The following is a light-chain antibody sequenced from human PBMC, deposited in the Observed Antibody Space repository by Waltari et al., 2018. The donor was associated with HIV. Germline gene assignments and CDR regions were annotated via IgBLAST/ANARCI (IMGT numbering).Light chain of an antibody. V-gene: IGLV2-8*01. J-gene: IGLJ2*01. CDR3: ASHAGSKDV. Sequence: QSALTQPPSASGSPGQSVPISCPGTSSDVGAYNYVSWFQQHPGKAPKLMIYDVTKRPSGVPDRFSGSKSGNTASLTVSGLQAEDEADYYCASHAGSKDVFGGGTRLTVL. CDR2: DVT. CDR1: SSDVGAYNY.